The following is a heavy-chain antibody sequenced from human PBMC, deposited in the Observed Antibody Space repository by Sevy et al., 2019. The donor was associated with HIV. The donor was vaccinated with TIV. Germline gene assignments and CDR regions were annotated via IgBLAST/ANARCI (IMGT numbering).Heavy chain of an antibody. D-gene: IGHD2-8*01. CDR3: TAVKMVYAITGYAFDI. Sequence: GGSLRLSCAASGFSFSNAWMSWVRQAPGKGLEWVGRIKSKTDGGTTDSAAPVKGRFTISRDDSKNTLYLQMNSLKTEDTAVYYCTAVKMVYAITGYAFDIWGQGTMVTVSS. V-gene: IGHV3-15*01. CDR1: GFSFSNAW. J-gene: IGHJ3*02. CDR2: IKSKTDGGTT.